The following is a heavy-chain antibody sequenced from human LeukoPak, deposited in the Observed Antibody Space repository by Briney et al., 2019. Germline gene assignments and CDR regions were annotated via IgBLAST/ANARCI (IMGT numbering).Heavy chain of an antibody. CDR1: GYTFTGYY. CDR3: ARGPLLWLGGGRD. Sequence: ASVKVSCKASGYTFTGYYMHWARQAPGQGLEWMGWINPNSGNTNYAQKLQGRVTMTTDTSTSTAYMELRSLRSDDTAVYYCARGPLLWLGGGRDWGQGTLVTVSS. J-gene: IGHJ4*02. V-gene: IGHV1-18*04. CDR2: INPNSGNT. D-gene: IGHD3-10*01.